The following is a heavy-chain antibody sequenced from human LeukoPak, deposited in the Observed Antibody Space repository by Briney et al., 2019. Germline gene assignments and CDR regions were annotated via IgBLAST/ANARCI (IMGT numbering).Heavy chain of an antibody. CDR3: AKDWTPNTMIATGWFDP. CDR2: IWYDGSNK. CDR1: GFTFSSYG. J-gene: IGHJ5*02. V-gene: IGHV3-33*06. Sequence: GGSLRLSCAASGFTFSSYGMHWVRQAPGKGLEWVAVIWYDGSNKYYADSVKGRFTISRDNSKNTLYLQMNSLRAEDTAVYYCAKDWTPNTMIATGWFDPWGQGTLVTVSS. D-gene: IGHD3-22*01.